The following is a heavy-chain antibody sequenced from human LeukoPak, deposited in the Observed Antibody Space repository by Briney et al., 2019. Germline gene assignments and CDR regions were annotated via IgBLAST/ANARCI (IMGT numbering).Heavy chain of an antibody. CDR1: GFTFSSYS. CDR2: ISGSGGST. CDR3: AKSPGYYDSSGYYFVY. J-gene: IGHJ4*02. D-gene: IGHD3-22*01. V-gene: IGHV3-23*01. Sequence: GGSLRLSCAASGFTFSSYSMNWVRRAPGKGLEWVSAISGSGGSTYYADSVRGRFTISRDNSKNTLYLQMNSLRAEDTAVYYCAKSPGYYDSSGYYFVYWGQGTLVTVSS.